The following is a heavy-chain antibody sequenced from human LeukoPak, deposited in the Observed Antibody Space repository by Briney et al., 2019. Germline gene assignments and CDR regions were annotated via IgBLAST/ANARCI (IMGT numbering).Heavy chain of an antibody. J-gene: IGHJ4*02. CDR3: TTDRYSGYDLNPSDY. Sequence: GGSLRLSCAASGFTFSNAWMSWVRQAPGKGLEWVGRIKSKTDGGTTDYAAPVKGRFTISRDDSKNTLYLQMNSLKTKDTAVYDCTTDRYSGYDLNPSDYWGQGTLVTVSS. D-gene: IGHD5-12*01. CDR1: GFTFSNAW. V-gene: IGHV3-15*01. CDR2: IKSKTDGGTT.